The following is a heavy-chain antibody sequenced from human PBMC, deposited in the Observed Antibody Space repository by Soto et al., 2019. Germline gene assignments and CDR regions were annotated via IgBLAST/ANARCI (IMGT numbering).Heavy chain of an antibody. CDR1: GGYISGYY. CDR2: IYYNGAT. Sequence: SETLSLTCTVSGGYISGYYWSWIRQPPGKGLEWIGFIYYNGATRYNPSLMSRVTISLDASKNQFSLKLSSVTAADTAVYHCARGNIVVVPAAMQQHFDYWGQGTPVTVSS. J-gene: IGHJ4*02. CDR3: ARGNIVVVPAAMQQHFDY. V-gene: IGHV4-59*12. D-gene: IGHD2-2*01.